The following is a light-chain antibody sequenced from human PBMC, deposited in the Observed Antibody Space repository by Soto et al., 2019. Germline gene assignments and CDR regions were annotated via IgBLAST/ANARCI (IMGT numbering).Light chain of an antibody. V-gene: IGKV2-28*01. CDR3: VQARQRPVT. J-gene: IGKJ2*01. Sequence: DVVMTQSPLSLPVTPGEPASISCRSSQSLLHSNGYSYLDWYLQKRGQSPQVLIYLGSNRASGVADRLSGCGAGADFTLKTRRGEAEDVWFYYRVQARQRPVTVVQGMKLEIK. CDR1: QSLLHSNGYSY. CDR2: LGS.